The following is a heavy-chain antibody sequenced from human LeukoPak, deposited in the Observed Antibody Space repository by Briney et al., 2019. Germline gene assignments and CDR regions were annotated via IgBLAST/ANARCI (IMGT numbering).Heavy chain of an antibody. CDR1: GFTFSDYY. D-gene: IGHD3-22*01. Sequence: GGSLRLSCAASGFTFSDYYMSWIRQAPGKGLEWVSYISSSGSTIYYADSVKGRFTISRDNAKNSLYLQMNSLRAEDTAVYYCAVTMIAEYYFDYWGQGTLVTVSS. J-gene: IGHJ4*02. CDR3: AVTMIAEYYFDY. CDR2: ISSSGSTI. V-gene: IGHV3-11*01.